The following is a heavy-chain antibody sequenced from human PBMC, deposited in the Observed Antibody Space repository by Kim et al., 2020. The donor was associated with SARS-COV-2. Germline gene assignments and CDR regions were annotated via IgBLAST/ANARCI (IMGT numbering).Heavy chain of an antibody. Sequence: ASVKVSCKASGYTFTGYYIHWVRQAPGQGLEWMGRINHTSGGTNYAQKLHGRVPMTRDTSISTAYMELSRLRSDDTAVYYCASEAPGITGTDNDFDFWGQGTLVTVSS. CDR1: GYTFTGYY. D-gene: IGHD1-20*01. V-gene: IGHV1-2*06. CDR2: INHTSGGT. J-gene: IGHJ4*02. CDR3: ASEAPGITGTDNDFDF.